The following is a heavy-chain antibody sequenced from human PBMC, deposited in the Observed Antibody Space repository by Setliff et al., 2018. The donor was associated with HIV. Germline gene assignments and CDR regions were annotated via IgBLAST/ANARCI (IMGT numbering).Heavy chain of an antibody. Sequence: SQTLSLTCNVSGASITSGSYYWSWIRRPAGKGLEWIGHIYSRGPTNYNPSLKSRVTLSVDTSKNQFSLNLTSVTAADTAVYYCASFFVTTVTNQDYWGQGTPVTVSS. CDR1: GASITSGSYY. CDR3: ASFFVTTVTNQDY. D-gene: IGHD4-17*01. V-gene: IGHV4-61*09. J-gene: IGHJ4*02. CDR2: IYSRGPT.